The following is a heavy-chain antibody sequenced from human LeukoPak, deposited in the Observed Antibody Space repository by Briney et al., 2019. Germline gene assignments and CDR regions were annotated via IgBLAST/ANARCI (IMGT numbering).Heavy chain of an antibody. Sequence: SETLSLTCTVSGGSISSSGYYWGWIRQPPGKGLEWIGSIYYSGSTYYNPSLKSRVTISVDTSKNQFSLKLSSVTAADTAVYYCARLTYSSGWYFGYWGQGTLVTVSS. CDR1: GGSISSSGYY. V-gene: IGHV4-39*01. D-gene: IGHD6-19*01. J-gene: IGHJ4*02. CDR3: ARLTYSSGWYFGY. CDR2: IYYSGST.